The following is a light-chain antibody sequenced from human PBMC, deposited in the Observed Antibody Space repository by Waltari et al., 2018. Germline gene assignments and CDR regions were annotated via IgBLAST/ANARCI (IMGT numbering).Light chain of an antibody. CDR1: QSGLYSSNNKNS. J-gene: IGKJ3*01. CDR3: HQYYNTPFT. CDR2: GAS. Sequence: DIVMTQSPDSLAVSLGERATIHCKSSQSGLYSSNNKNSLSWYQQKPGQPPKLLIYGASTRESGVPDRFSGSGSGTDFTLTISSLQAEDVAVYYCHQYYNTPFTFGPGTKVDIK. V-gene: IGKV4-1*01.